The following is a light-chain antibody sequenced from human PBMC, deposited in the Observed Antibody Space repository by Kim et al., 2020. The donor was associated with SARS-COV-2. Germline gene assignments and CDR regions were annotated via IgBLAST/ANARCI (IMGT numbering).Light chain of an antibody. CDR3: QHYYDLPPFN. CDR1: QRIGTK. CDR2: AAS. V-gene: IGKV3D-15*01. Sequence: EIVMTQSPATLSVSPGDRATLSCRASQRIGTKLAWYLQKPGQAPSLLIYAASTRATGIPARFSGSGSGTEFTLAISSLQFEDFAVYFCQHYYDLPPFNFGPGTKLEI. J-gene: IGKJ2*01.